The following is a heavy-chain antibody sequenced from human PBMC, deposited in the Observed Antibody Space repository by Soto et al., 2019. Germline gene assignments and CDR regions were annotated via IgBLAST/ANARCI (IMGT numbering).Heavy chain of an antibody. CDR3: ARFYYTRTGLDY. V-gene: IGHV4-39*01. CDR1: GASTSSNSFY. CDR2: IYYTGST. J-gene: IGHJ4*02. D-gene: IGHD3-3*01. Sequence: SETLSLTCTVSGASTSSNSFYWGWIRQPPRKGLEWIGTIYYTGSTYYNPSLKSRITVSVDTSKNLLSLRLTSVTAADTAVYYCARFYYTRTGLDYRGQGTLVTVSS.